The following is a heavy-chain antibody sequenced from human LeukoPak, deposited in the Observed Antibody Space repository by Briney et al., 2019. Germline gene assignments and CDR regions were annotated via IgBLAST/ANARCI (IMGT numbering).Heavy chain of an antibody. D-gene: IGHD5-12*01. CDR2: IIPIFGTA. J-gene: IGHJ4*02. CDR1: GGTFSSYA. Sequence: GASLKVSCKASGGTFSSYAISWVRHAPGQGLEWMAGIIPIFGTANYAQKFQGRVTITADKSTSTAYMELSSLRSEDTAVYYCARGGYSGYGESYYWGQGTLVTVSS. CDR3: ARGGYSGYGESYY. V-gene: IGHV1-69*06.